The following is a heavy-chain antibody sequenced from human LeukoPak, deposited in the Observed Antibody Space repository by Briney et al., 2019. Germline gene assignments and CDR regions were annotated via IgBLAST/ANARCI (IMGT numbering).Heavy chain of an antibody. CDR2: ISGSGGST. CDR1: GFTFSSYG. D-gene: IGHD2-15*01. J-gene: IGHJ6*03. Sequence: PGGSLRLSCAASGFTFSSYGMSWVRQAPGKGLEWVSAISGSGGSTYYADSVKGRFTISRDNVKNSLYLQMNSLRAEDTAVYYCARRSGGYCSGGSCRKSYHYYYMDVWGKGTTVTVSS. V-gene: IGHV3-23*01. CDR3: ARRSGGYCSGGSCRKSYHYYYMDV.